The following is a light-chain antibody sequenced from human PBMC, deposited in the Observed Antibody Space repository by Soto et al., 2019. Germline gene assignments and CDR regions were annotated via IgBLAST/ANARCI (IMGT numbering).Light chain of an antibody. Sequence: QSALTQPASVSGSPGQSITISCTGTSSDVGSHNLVSWYQQHPGKAPKLMIYEVTKRPSGVSNRFSGSKAGNTASLTISGIQSEDEGDYHCCSYAGNVIFGGGTKLTVL. CDR3: CSYAGNVI. J-gene: IGLJ2*01. CDR2: EVT. V-gene: IGLV2-23*02. CDR1: SSDVGSHNL.